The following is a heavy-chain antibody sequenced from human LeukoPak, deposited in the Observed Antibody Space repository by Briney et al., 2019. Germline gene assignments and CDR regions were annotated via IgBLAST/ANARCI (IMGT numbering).Heavy chain of an antibody. CDR1: GFTFGSYG. CDR2: IRYDGSNK. D-gene: IGHD3-10*01. V-gene: IGHV3-30*02. CDR3: ARGHYGSGSPTFLDI. Sequence: GGSLRLSCAASGFTFGSYGMHWVRQAPGKGLEWVAFIRYDGSNKYYADSVKGRFTISRDNSKNTLYLQMNSLRAEDTAVYYCARGHYGSGSPTFLDIWGQGTMVTVSS. J-gene: IGHJ3*02.